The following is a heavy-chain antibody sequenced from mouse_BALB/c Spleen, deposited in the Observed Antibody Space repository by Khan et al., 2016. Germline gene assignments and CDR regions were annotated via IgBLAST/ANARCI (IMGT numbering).Heavy chain of an antibody. CDR2: ISSGGSVI. Sequence: EVELVESGGGLVQPGGSRKLSCAASGFTFSSFGMHWVRQAPEKGLEWVAFISSGGSVIYYADTVKGRFTISRDNPKAPLFLQMTSLRSEDTAMYYCGRGDYWGQGTTLTVSS. V-gene: IGHV5-17*02. CDR1: GFTFSSFG. CDR3: GRGDY. J-gene: IGHJ2*01.